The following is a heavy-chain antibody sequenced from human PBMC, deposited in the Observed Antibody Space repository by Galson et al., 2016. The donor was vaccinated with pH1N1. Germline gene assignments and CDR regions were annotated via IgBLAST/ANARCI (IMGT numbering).Heavy chain of an antibody. D-gene: IGHD2-15*01. CDR1: GYTFTDYD. J-gene: IGHJ4*02. CDR2: MNPNNDNT. V-gene: IGHV1-8*01. CDR3: ARGGYCSGGSCSDVFDY. Sequence: SVKVSCKASGYTFTDYDINWVRQGTGQGLEWMGWMNPNNDNTGYAQKFQGRVTMTRNTSISTAYMELSSPRSEDTAVYYCARGGYCSGGSCSDVFDYWGQGTLFTVS.